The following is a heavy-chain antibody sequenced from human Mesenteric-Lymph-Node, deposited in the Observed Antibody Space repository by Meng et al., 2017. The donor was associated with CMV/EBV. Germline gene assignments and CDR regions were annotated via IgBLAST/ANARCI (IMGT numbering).Heavy chain of an antibody. J-gene: IGHJ5*02. CDR1: GGPFSSYT. Sequence: QVQLVHSRAEGKKRGSSSKLSCKASGGPFSSYTISCVRQAPGQGLEWTGRIIPILGIANYAKKFQGRVNITADKTTSTAYMELSSLRSEDTAVYYCAGGIAAAGSRWFDPWGQGTLVTVSS. CDR3: AGGIAAAGSRWFDP. V-gene: IGHV1-69*02. D-gene: IGHD6-13*01. CDR2: IIPILGIA.